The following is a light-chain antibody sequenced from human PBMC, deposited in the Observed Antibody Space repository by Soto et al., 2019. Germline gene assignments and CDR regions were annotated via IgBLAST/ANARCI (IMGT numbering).Light chain of an antibody. J-gene: IGKJ1*01. CDR1: QSISSW. V-gene: IGKV1-5*01. CDR3: QQYSTYPWT. CDR2: DAS. Sequence: DSQMTQSPSTLSASVGDRVTITCRASQSISSWLAWYQQKPGKAPKVLIFDASSLESGVPSRFSGSASATEFTLTICSLQPDDFATYYCQQYSTYPWTFGQGTKVDIK.